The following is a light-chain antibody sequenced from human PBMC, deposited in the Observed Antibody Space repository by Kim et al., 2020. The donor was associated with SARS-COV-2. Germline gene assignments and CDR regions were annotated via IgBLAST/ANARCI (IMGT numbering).Light chain of an antibody. CDR1: SLRSYY. Sequence: SSELTQDPAVSVALGQTVRITCQGDSLRSYYASWYQQKPEQAPVLVIYGKNNRPSGIPDRFSGFSSGNTASLTITGAQAEDEADYYCNSRDSSGNVVFGGGNQLTVL. CDR3: NSRDSSGNVV. J-gene: IGLJ2*01. V-gene: IGLV3-19*01. CDR2: GKN.